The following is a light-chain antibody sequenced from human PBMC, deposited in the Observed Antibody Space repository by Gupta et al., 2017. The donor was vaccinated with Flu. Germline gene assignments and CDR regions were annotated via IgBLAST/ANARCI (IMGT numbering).Light chain of an antibody. CDR3: QQYGRSPPWT. Sequence: GTLSLSPGEGATLSCRASQSVSSYLAWYQQKPGQAPRLLIYGASSRATGIPDRFSGSGSGTDFTLTISRLEPEDFAVYYCQQYGRSPPWTFGQGTKVEIK. J-gene: IGKJ1*01. V-gene: IGKV3-20*01. CDR2: GAS. CDR1: QSVSSY.